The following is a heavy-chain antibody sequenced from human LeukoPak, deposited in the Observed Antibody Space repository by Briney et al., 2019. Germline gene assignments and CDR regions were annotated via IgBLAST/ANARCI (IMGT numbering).Heavy chain of an antibody. CDR3: AVLQRDDSSGYYNTKAYFQH. V-gene: IGHV1-8*02. Sequence: ASVKVSCKASGYTFTGYYMHWVRQAPGQGLEWMGWMNPNSGNTGYAQKFQGRVTMTRNTSISTAYMELSSLRSEDTAVYYCAVLQRDDSSGYYNTKAYFQHWGQGTLVTVSS. CDR1: GYTFTGYY. D-gene: IGHD3-22*01. CDR2: MNPNSGNT. J-gene: IGHJ1*01.